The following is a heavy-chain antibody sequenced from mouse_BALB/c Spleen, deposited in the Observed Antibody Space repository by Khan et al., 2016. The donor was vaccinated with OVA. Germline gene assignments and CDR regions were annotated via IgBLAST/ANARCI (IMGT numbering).Heavy chain of an antibody. CDR1: GYIFTDYV. J-gene: IGHJ3*01. V-gene: IGHV1-77*01. CDR3: ASGWWDVFAY. Sequence: QVQLQQSGPELVKPGASVKMSCKASGYIFTDYVMNWVKQRTGQGLEWIGQIYPGSDGTYYNEKFKDKATLTADRSSSTAYMQLNSLTSEDSAVYFCASGWWDVFAYWVQVTLLTVSA. D-gene: IGHD1-1*02. CDR2: IYPGSDGT.